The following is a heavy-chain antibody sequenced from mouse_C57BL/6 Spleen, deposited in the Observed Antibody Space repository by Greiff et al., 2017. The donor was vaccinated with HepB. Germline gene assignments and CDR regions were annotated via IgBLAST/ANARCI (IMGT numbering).Heavy chain of an antibody. CDR1: GFSLTSYA. Sequence: VKLMESGPGLVAPSQSLSITCTVSGFSLTSYAISWVRQPPGKGLEWLGVIWTGGGTNYNSALKSRLSISKDNSKSQVFLKMNSLQTDDTARYYCARCGSSYVDWYFDVWGTGTTVTVSS. V-gene: IGHV2-9-1*01. J-gene: IGHJ1*03. CDR2: IWTGGGT. D-gene: IGHD1-1*01. CDR3: ARCGSSYVDWYFDV.